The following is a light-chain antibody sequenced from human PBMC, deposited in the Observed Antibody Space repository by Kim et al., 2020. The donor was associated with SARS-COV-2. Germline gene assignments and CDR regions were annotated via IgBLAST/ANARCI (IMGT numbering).Light chain of an antibody. V-gene: IGKV1-27*01. CDR2: AAS. J-gene: IGKJ2*01. CDR3: HKYNTAPFT. Sequence: DIQMTQSPSSLSASVGDTVTITCRASQGISEFLAWYQQKPGKVPKLLIYAASALQSGVPSRFSGSGSGTDFTPTISSLQAEDAATYYCHKYNTAPFTFGQGTKLEI. CDR1: QGISEF.